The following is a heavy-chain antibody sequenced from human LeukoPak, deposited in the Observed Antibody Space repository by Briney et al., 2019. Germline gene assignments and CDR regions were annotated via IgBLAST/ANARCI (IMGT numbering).Heavy chain of an antibody. CDR2: INHSGST. D-gene: IGHD2-2*01. CDR1: GGSFSGYY. Sequence: SETPSLTCAVYGGSFSGYYWSWIRQPPGKGLEWIGEINHSGSTNYNPSLKSRVTISVDTSKNQFSLKLSSVTAADTAVYYCARGPDNVVVPAAAHFDYWGQGTLVTVSS. CDR3: ARGPDNVVVPAAAHFDY. V-gene: IGHV4-34*01. J-gene: IGHJ4*02.